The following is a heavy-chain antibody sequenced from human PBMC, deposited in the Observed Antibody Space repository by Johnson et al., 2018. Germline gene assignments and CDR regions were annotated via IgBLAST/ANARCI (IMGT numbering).Heavy chain of an antibody. J-gene: IGHJ6*03. D-gene: IGHD2-21*01. CDR2: ISGSGGST. Sequence: VQLQESGGGLVQPGGSLRLSCVASEFPFSTYAMNWVRPAPGKGLDWVSEISGSGGSTFYADSVKGRFTISRDNSKNTVFLQMNRLRVEDTAVYYCAKRTVISTTGVYSYYFMDVCGKGTTVTVSS. CDR1: EFPFSTYA. V-gene: IGHV3-23*01. CDR3: AKRTVISTTGVYSYYFMDV.